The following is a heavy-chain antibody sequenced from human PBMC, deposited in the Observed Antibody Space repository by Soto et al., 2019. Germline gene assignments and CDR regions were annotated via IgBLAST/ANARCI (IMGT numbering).Heavy chain of an antibody. CDR2: ISGSGGST. CDR1: GFTFSSYA. J-gene: IGHJ1*01. D-gene: IGHD2-21*02. CDR3: AKDRAYCGGHCYSGNFQH. Sequence: GGSLRLSCAASGFTFSSYAMSWVRQAPGKGLEWVSAISGSGGSTYYADSVKGRFTISRDNSKNTLYLQMNSLRAEDTAVYYCAKDRAYCGGHCYSGNFQHWGQGTLVTVSS. V-gene: IGHV3-23*01.